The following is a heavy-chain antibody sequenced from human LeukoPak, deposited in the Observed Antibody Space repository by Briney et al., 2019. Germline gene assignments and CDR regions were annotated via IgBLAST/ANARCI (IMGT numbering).Heavy chain of an antibody. CDR2: IIPIFGTA. J-gene: IGHJ1*01. Sequence: GASVTVSCKASGGTFSSYAISWVRQAPGQGLEWMGGIIPIFGTANYAQKFQGRVTITADESTSTAYMELSSLRSEDTAVYYCARADSSGWTEHLQHWGQGTLVTVSS. D-gene: IGHD6-19*01. CDR1: GGTFSSYA. CDR3: ARADSSGWTEHLQH. V-gene: IGHV1-69*13.